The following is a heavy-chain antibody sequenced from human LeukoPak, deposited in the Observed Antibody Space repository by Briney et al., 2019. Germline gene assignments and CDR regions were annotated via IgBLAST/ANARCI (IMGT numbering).Heavy chain of an antibody. Sequence: PSETLSLTCTVSGSSISSSSYYWGWIRQPPGKGLEWIGSIYYSGSTYYNPSLKSRVTISVDTSKNQFSLKLSSVTAADTAVYYCARRGYCSGGSCYRNWFDPWGQGTLVTVSS. J-gene: IGHJ5*02. V-gene: IGHV4-39*01. CDR1: GSSISSSSYY. CDR3: ARRGYCSGGSCYRNWFDP. D-gene: IGHD2-15*01. CDR2: IYYSGST.